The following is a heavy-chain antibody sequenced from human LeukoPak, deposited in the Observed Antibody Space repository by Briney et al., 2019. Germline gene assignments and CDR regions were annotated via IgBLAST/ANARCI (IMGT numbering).Heavy chain of an antibody. CDR1: GFTFSSYA. CDR2: ISGSGGST. Sequence: GGSLRLSCAASGFTFSSYAMSWVRQAPGKGLEWVSAISGSGGSTYYADSVKGRSTISRDNSKNTLYLQMNSLRAEDTAVYYCAKDSGATPYYFDYWGQGTLVTVSS. D-gene: IGHD5-12*01. CDR3: AKDSGATPYYFDY. V-gene: IGHV3-23*01. J-gene: IGHJ4*02.